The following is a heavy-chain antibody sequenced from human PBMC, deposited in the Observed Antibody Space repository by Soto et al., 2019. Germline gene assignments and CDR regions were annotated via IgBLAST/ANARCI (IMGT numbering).Heavy chain of an antibody. J-gene: IGHJ4*02. CDR2: INHSGST. CDR3: AREPLYSYGRGDY. Sequence: SETLSFTCAVYGGSFSGYYWSWIRQPPGKGLEWIGEINHSGSTNYNPSLKSRVTISVDTSKNQFSLKLSSVTAADTAVYYCAREPLYSYGRGDYWGQGTLVTVSS. CDR1: GGSFSGYY. V-gene: IGHV4-34*01. D-gene: IGHD5-18*01.